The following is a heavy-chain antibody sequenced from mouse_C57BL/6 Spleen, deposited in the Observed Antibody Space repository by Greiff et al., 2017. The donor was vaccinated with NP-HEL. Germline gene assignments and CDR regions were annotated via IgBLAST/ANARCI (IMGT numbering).Heavy chain of an antibody. V-gene: IGHV7-3*01. CDR2: IRNKANGYTT. D-gene: IGHD1-1*01. J-gene: IGHJ2*01. Sequence: EVKVVESGGGLVQPGGSLSLSCAASGFTFTDYYMSWVRQPPGKALEWLGFIRNKANGYTTEYSASVKGRFTISRDNSQSILYLQMNALRAEDSATYYCARYRGVVGLFDYWGQGTTLTVSS. CDR3: ARYRGVVGLFDY. CDR1: GFTFTDYY.